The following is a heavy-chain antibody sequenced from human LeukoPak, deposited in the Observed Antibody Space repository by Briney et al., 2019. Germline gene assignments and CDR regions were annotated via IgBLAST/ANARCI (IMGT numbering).Heavy chain of an antibody. CDR2: IKQDGSEK. J-gene: IGHJ4*02. D-gene: IGHD3-3*01. CDR3: AGVGYYDFWSGWYYFDY. Sequence: PGGSLRLSCAASGFTFSSYWMSWVRQAPGKGLEWVANIKQDGSEKYYVDSVKGRFTISRDNAKNSLYLQMNSLRAKDTAVYYCAGVGYYDFWSGWYYFDYWGQGTLVTVSS. V-gene: IGHV3-7*01. CDR1: GFTFSSYW.